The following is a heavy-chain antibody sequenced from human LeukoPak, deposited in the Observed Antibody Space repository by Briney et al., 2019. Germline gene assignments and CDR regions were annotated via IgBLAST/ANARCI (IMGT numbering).Heavy chain of an antibody. CDR1: GFTFSSYS. CDR3: ARDWTGYYGSDY. V-gene: IGHV3-21*04. Sequence: GGSLRLSCAASGFTFSSYSMNWVRQAPGKGLEWVASISYTSTYIFYADSLKGRFTISRDNAKNSLYLQMNSLRAEDTALYYCARDWTGYYGSDYWGQGTLVTVSS. CDR2: ISYTSTYI. D-gene: IGHD3/OR15-3a*01. J-gene: IGHJ4*02.